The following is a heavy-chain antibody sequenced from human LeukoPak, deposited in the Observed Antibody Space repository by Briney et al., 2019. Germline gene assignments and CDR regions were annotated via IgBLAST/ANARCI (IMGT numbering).Heavy chain of an antibody. Sequence: ASVKVSCKASGYTFTGYYMHWVRQAPGQGLEWMGWINPNSGGTNYAQKFQGRVTMTRDTSISTAYMELSRLRSDDTAVYYCARGFLYYYDSSGYSDYWGQGTLVTVSS. CDR1: GYTFTGYY. V-gene: IGHV1-2*02. CDR2: INPNSGGT. D-gene: IGHD3-22*01. J-gene: IGHJ4*02. CDR3: ARGFLYYYDSSGYSDY.